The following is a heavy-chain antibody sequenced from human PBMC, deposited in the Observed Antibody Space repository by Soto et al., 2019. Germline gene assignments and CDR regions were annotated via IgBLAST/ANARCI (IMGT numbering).Heavy chain of an antibody. CDR1: GGSITSGGYY. V-gene: IGHV4-31*02. CDR2: ISYSGRT. CDR3: AASPNADFFDF. Sequence: QVKLQESGPGLVTPSQSLSLTCSVSGGSITSGGYYWRWIRQHPGRGLEWLGHISYSGRTDYNPSLESPIDISLDTPRNQFSLILRSVTAADTAVYYCAASPNADFFDFWGQGALVTVSA. J-gene: IGHJ4*02.